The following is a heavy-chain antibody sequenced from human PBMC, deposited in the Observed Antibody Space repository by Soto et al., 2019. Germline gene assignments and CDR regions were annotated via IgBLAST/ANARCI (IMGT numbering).Heavy chain of an antibody. D-gene: IGHD2-2*01. J-gene: IGHJ6*02. CDR1: GYTFTSYG. Sequence: QVQLVQSGAEVKKPGASVKVSCKASGYTFTSYGISWVRQAPGQGLEWMGWISAYNGNTNYAQKLQGRVTMTTDTATSTADMELRSLRSDDTAVYYCARDSCSSTSCAHVHYGMDVWGQGTTVTVSS. CDR3: ARDSCSSTSCAHVHYGMDV. CDR2: ISAYNGNT. V-gene: IGHV1-18*01.